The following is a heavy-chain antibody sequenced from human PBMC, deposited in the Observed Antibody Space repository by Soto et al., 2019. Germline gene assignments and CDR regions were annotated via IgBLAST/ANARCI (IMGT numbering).Heavy chain of an antibody. D-gene: IGHD3-9*01. CDR3: ARGFDILTFGFCLDY. Sequence: SETLSLTCTFSGGSMSSSSYYWGWIRQPPGKGLEWIANMYFSGFYSGSTSYNPSLKSRVTISVDTSKNQFSLQVSSVTAADTAVYYCARGFDILTFGFCLDYWGQGTLVTVSS. CDR1: GGSMSSSSYY. J-gene: IGHJ4*02. V-gene: IGHV4-39*01. CDR2: MYFSGFYSGST.